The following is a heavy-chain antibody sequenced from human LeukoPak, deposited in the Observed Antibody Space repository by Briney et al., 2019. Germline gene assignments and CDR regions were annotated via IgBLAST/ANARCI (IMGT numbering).Heavy chain of an antibody. D-gene: IGHD3-10*01. Sequence: GGSLRLSCAASGFTFSSYAMSWVRQAPGKGLEWVSYISSSGSTIYYADSVKGRFTISRDNAKNSLYLQMNSLRAEDTAVYYCARFGSVPFYYYYYYMDVWGKGTTVTVSS. CDR1: GFTFSSYA. V-gene: IGHV3-48*04. J-gene: IGHJ6*03. CDR3: ARFGSVPFYYYYYYMDV. CDR2: ISSSGSTI.